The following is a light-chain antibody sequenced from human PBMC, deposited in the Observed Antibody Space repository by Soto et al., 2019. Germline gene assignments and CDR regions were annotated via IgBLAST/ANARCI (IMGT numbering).Light chain of an antibody. J-gene: IGKJ2*02. CDR1: QDISNY. CDR3: QQYENLLRST. CDR2: DAS. V-gene: IGKV1-33*01. Sequence: DIQMTQSPSSLSASVGDRVTITCQASQDISNYLNWYQQKPGEAPKLLIYDASNLETGVPSRFSGSGSGTDFTFTITSLQPEDIATYYCQQYENLLRSTFGQGTKLEIK.